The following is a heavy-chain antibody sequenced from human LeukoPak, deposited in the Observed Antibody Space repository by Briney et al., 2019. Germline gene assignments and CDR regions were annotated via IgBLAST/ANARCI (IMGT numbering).Heavy chain of an antibody. D-gene: IGHD2-15*01. V-gene: IGHV3-7*01. J-gene: IGHJ4*02. CDR1: GFTFSNYW. CDR3: TRNGRSLDY. Sequence: GGSLRLSCAASGFTFSNYWMGRVRQAPGKGLEWVANIKQDGSEIYYVDSVKGRFTISRDTAKNSLYLQMNSLRAEDTAVYYCTRNGRSLDYWGQGTLVTVSS. CDR2: IKQDGSEI.